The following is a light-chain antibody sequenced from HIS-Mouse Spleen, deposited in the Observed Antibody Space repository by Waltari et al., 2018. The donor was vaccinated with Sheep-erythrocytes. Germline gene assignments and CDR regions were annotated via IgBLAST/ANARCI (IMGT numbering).Light chain of an antibody. CDR2: DAS. CDR3: QQRSNWPLT. V-gene: IGKV3-11*01. Sequence: EIVLTQSPATLSLSPGERATLSCMASQSVSSYLAWYQQKPGQAPRLLIYDASNRATGIPARFSGSGYGTDFTLTISSLEPEDFAVYYCQQRSNWPLTFGPGTKVDIK. CDR1: QSVSSY. J-gene: IGKJ3*01.